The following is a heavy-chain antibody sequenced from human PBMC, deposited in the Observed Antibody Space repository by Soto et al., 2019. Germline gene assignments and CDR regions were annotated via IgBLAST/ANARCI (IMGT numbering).Heavy chain of an antibody. CDR2: IYYSGST. CDR1: GGSISSYY. Sequence: SSETLSLTCTVSGGSISSYYWSWIRQPPGKGLEWIGYIYYSGSTNYNPSLKSRVTISVDTSKNQFSLKLSSVTAADTAVYYCARGPKMATIGYYYYYYGMDVWGQGTTVPVSS. D-gene: IGHD5-12*01. CDR3: ARGPKMATIGYYYYYYGMDV. V-gene: IGHV4-59*01. J-gene: IGHJ6*02.